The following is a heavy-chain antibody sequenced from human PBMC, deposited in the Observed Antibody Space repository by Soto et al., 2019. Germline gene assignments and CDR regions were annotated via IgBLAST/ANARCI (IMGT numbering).Heavy chain of an antibody. CDR2: IYYSGST. V-gene: IGHV4-59*01. CDR3: ARDRDYGDYFYD. J-gene: IGHJ4*02. D-gene: IGHD4-17*01. Sequence: PSETLSLTCTVSGGSISSYYWSWIRQPPGKGLEWIGYIYYSGSTNYNPSLKSRVTISVDTSKNQFSLKLSSVTAADTAVYYCARDRDYGDYFYDWGQGTLVTVSS. CDR1: GGSISSYY.